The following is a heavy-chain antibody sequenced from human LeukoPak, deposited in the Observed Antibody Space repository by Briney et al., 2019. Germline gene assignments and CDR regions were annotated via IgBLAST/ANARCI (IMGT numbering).Heavy chain of an antibody. D-gene: IGHD3/OR15-3a*01. V-gene: IGHV3-23*01. CDR3: AGIHCWTK. CDR2: ISPDGSTT. CDR1: GFTFVIHD. J-gene: IGHJ4*02. Sequence: GGSLRLSCAASGFTFVIHDMSWVRQVPGKGLEWVSEISPDGSTTHYLDSVKGRVIISRENSENTLYLQMNSLRAEDTAVYYCAGIHCWTKWGQGTLVTVSS.